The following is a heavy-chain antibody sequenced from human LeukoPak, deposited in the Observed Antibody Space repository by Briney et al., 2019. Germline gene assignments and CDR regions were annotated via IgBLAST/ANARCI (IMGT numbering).Heavy chain of an antibody. CDR3: TRILYYGTRGYYPDF. D-gene: IGHD3-22*01. CDR1: GFTFSDHH. CDR2: SKNKDYAYST. V-gene: IGHV3-72*01. J-gene: IGHJ4*02. Sequence: PGGSLRLSCAASGFTFSDHHMDWVRQAPGKGLEWIGRSKNKDYAYSTVYAASVKGRFTFSRDDPKNSLYLQMNSLTTEDTAVYYCTRILYYGTRGYYPDFWGQGTLVTVSS.